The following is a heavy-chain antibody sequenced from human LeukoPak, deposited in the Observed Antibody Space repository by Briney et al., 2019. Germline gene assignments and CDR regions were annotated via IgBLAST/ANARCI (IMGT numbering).Heavy chain of an antibody. CDR3: ASWGDYYGSGHRNAFDI. D-gene: IGHD3-10*01. V-gene: IGHV4-59*01. Sequence: SETLSLTCTVSGGSISSYYWSWIRQPPGEGLEWIGYIYYSGSTNYNPSLKSRVTISVDTSKNQFSLKPSSVTTADTAVYYCASWGDYYGSGHRNAFDIWGQGTMVTVSS. CDR1: GGSISSYY. CDR2: IYYSGST. J-gene: IGHJ3*02.